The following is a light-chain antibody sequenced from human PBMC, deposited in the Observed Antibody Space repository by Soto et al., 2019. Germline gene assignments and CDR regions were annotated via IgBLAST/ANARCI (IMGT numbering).Light chain of an antibody. Sequence: EIVLTQSPGTLCLSPGERATLSCRASQSVSSSYLAWYQQKPGQAPRLLIYGASSRATGIPDRFSGSGSGTDFTLTISRLEPEDFAVYYCQQYGSSPVTFGQGTRREIK. CDR2: GAS. CDR1: QSVSSSY. J-gene: IGKJ5*01. V-gene: IGKV3-20*01. CDR3: QQYGSSPVT.